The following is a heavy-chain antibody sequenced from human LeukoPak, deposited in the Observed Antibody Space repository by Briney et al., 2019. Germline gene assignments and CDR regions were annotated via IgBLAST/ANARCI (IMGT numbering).Heavy chain of an antibody. CDR3: ATSRYDLWGGSLSPHTDY. CDR1: GYTFTSYD. Sequence: ASVKVSCKASGYTFTSYDINWVRQATGQGLEWMGWMNPNSGNTGYAQKFQGRVTITRNTSISTAYMELSSLRSEDTAVYYCATSRYDLWGGSLSPHTDYWGQGTLVTVSS. J-gene: IGHJ4*02. D-gene: IGHD3-3*01. V-gene: IGHV1-8*03. CDR2: MNPNSGNT.